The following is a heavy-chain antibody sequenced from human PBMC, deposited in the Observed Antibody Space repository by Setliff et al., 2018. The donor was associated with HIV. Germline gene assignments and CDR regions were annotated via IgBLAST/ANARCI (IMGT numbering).Heavy chain of an antibody. CDR3: ARAGRHDNTVYFDM. J-gene: IGHJ3*02. V-gene: IGHV4-59*11. D-gene: IGHD3-10*01. CDR2: VSYSESA. CDR1: GGSITSHY. Sequence: SETLSLTCTVSGGSITSHYWAWIRQPPGRRLEWIGYVSYSESATYNPSLKSRVTMSLDTSKNQFSLRLSSVTAADTAVYYCARAGRHDNTVYFDMWGPGTMVTVSS.